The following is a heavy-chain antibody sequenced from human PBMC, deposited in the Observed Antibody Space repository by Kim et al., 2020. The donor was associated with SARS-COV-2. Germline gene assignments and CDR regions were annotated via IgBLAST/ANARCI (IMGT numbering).Heavy chain of an antibody. D-gene: IGHD1-26*01. J-gene: IGHJ4*02. V-gene: IGHV4-31*01. Sequence: DYTHPLEGEVTISVDTSKNQFSLDLSSVTAADTAVYYCARRSGSYSNDYWGQGTLVTVSS. CDR3: ARRSGSYSNDY.